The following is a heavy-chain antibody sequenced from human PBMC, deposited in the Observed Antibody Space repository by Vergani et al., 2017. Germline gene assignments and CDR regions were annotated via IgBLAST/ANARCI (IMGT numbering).Heavy chain of an antibody. CDR3: ARDQVSSLDPTHNGGNWFDP. CDR1: GGSVSSGSYY. CDR2: IYYSGST. V-gene: IGHV4-61*10. J-gene: IGHJ5*02. D-gene: IGHD6-6*01. Sequence: QVQLQESGPGLVKPSETLSLTCTVSGGSVSSGSYYWSWIRQPAGKGLEWIGYIYYSGSTNYNPSLKSRVTISVDTSKNQSSLKLSSVTAADTAVYYCARDQVSSLDPTHNGGNWFDPWGQGTLVTVSS.